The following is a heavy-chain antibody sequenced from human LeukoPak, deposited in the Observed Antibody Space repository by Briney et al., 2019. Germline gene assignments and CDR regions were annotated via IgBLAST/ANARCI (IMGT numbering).Heavy chain of an antibody. CDR1: GYTFTSYG. D-gene: IGHD3-10*01. V-gene: IGHV1-18*01. J-gene: IGHJ4*02. CDR2: ISAYNGNT. Sequence: ASVKVSCKASGYTFTSYGISWVRQAPGQGLEWMGWISAYNGNTNYAQKLQGRDTMTTDTSTSTAYMELRSLRSDDTAVYYCARDRGVRGVIIPDYWGQGTLVTVSS. CDR3: ARDRGVRGVIIPDY.